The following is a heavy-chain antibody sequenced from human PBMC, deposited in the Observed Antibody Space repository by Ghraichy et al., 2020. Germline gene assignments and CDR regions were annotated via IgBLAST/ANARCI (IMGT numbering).Heavy chain of an antibody. CDR3: AREGVVVVPATMDDAFDI. V-gene: IGHV3-7*03. CDR1: GFTFNSYY. CDR2: IKQDGSDK. D-gene: IGHD2-2*01. Sequence: GESLNISCAASGFTFNSYYMSWVRQAPGKGLEWVANIKQDGSDKFYVDSVKGRFTISRDNAKNSLYLQMNSLRAEDTAVYYCAREGVVVVPATMDDAFDIWGPGTMVTVSS. J-gene: IGHJ3*02.